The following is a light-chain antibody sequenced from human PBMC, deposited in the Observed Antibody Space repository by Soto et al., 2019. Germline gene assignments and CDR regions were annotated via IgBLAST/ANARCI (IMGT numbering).Light chain of an antibody. CDR1: NIGSKS. CDR3: QVWDSSSDHYV. Sequence: ALTQPPSVSVAPGQTATITCWGNNIGSKSVHWYQQRRVQAPVLVVYEDSDRPSGVPERFSGSNSGNTATLTISRVEAGDEADHYCQVWDSSSDHYVFGIGTKVTVL. CDR2: EDS. J-gene: IGLJ1*01. V-gene: IGLV3-21*02.